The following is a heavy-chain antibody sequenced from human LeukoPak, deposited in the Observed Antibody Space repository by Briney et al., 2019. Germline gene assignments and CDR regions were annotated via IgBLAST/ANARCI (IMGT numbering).Heavy chain of an antibody. CDR2: INPNSGGT. CDR3: ARTITMVRGVIIPLGY. V-gene: IGHV1-2*02. J-gene: IGHJ4*02. D-gene: IGHD3-10*01. CDR1: GYTFTGYY. Sequence: GASVKVPCKASGYTFTGYYMHWVRQAPGQGLEWMGWINPNSGGTNYAQRFQGRVTMTRDTSISTAYMELSRLRSDDTAVYYCARTITMVRGVIIPLGYWGQGTLVTVSS.